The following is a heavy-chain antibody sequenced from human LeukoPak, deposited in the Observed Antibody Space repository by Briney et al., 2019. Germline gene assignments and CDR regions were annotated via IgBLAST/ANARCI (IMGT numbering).Heavy chain of an antibody. V-gene: IGHV3-21*01. J-gene: IGHJ4*02. D-gene: IGHD6-13*01. CDR1: GFTFSSYS. Sequence: KPGGSLRLSCAASGFTFSSYSMNWVRQAPGKGLEWVSSISSSSSYIYYADSVKGRFTISRDNAKNSLYLQMNSLRAEDTAVYYCASSSPDGRTAAAGTTPTSFDYWGQGTLVTVSS. CDR3: ASSSPDGRTAAAGTTPTSFDY. CDR2: ISSSSSYI.